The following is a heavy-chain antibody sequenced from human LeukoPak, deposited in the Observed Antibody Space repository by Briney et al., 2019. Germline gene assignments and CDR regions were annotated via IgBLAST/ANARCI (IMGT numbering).Heavy chain of an antibody. CDR3: ARNSAGYFQH. V-gene: IGHV4-34*01. Sequence: SETLSLTCAVYGGSFSGYYSSLIRQPAGKGLEWIGEINHSGSTNYNPSLKSRVTISVDTSKNQFSLKLSSVTAADTAVYYCARNSAGYFQHWGQGTLVTVSS. J-gene: IGHJ1*01. CDR2: INHSGST. CDR1: GGSFSGYY.